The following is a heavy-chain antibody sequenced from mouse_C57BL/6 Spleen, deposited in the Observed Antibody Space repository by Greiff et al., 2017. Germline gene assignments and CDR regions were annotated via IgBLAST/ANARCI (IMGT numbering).Heavy chain of an antibody. CDR2: ISSGGSYT. Sequence: DVLLVESGGDLVKPGGSLKLSCAVSGFTFSSYGMSWVRQTPDKRLEWVATISSGGSYTYYPDSVKGRFTISRDNAKNTLYLQMSSLKSEDTAMYYCARQGLRGYFDYWGQGTTLTVSS. V-gene: IGHV5-6*01. D-gene: IGHD2-4*01. CDR3: ARQGLRGYFDY. J-gene: IGHJ2*01. CDR1: GFTFSSYG.